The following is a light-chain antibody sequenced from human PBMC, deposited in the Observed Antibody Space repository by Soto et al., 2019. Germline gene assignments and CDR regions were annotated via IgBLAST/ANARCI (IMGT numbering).Light chain of an antibody. CDR3: ATWDGSLNGPYV. CDR1: SSNLGSHT. J-gene: IGLJ1*01. V-gene: IGLV1-44*01. CDR2: SVS. Sequence: QSVLTQPPSASGTPGQRVTISCSGSSSNLGSHTVNWYQQLPGTAPKLLIYSVSQRPSGVPGRFSGSKSGTSASLAISGLQSEDEADYYCATWDGSLNGPYVVGTGTKVT.